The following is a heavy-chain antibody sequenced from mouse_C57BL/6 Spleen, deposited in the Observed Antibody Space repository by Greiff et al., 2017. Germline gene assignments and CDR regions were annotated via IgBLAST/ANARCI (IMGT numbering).Heavy chain of an antibody. CDR2: IDPSDSYT. V-gene: IGHV1-50*01. Sequence: QVQLQQPGAELVKPGASVKLSCKASGYTFTSYWMQWVKQRPGQGLEWIGEIDPSDSYTNYNQKFKGKATLTVDTSSSTAYMQLSSLTSEDSAVYYCARRHYGSQDYWGKGTTLTVSS. J-gene: IGHJ2*01. CDR3: ARRHYGSQDY. D-gene: IGHD1-1*01. CDR1: GYTFTSYW.